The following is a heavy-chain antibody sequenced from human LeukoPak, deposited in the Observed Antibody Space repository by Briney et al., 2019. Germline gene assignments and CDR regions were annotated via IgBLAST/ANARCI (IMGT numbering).Heavy chain of an antibody. CDR1: GFTFSRYW. V-gene: IGHV3-74*01. CDR2: ISSDGSST. CDR3: ATYSGAYSSGWPHY. J-gene: IGHJ4*02. Sequence: GGSLRLSCAASGFTFSRYWMLWVRQAPGKGLVWVSHISSDGSSTRYADSVKGLFTISRGNAKNTLYLQMSSLRAEDTAVYYCATYSGAYSSGWPHYWGQGTLVTVSS. D-gene: IGHD6-19*01.